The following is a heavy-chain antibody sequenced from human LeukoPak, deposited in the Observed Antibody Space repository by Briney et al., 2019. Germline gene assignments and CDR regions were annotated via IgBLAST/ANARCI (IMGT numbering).Heavy chain of an antibody. D-gene: IGHD5-12*01. J-gene: IGHJ4*02. CDR1: GGTFSSYA. CDR2: IIPIFGTA. CDR3: ARGGDRGYDSPFDY. V-gene: IGHV1-69*13. Sequence: VASVKVSCKASGGTFSSYAISWVRQAPGQGLEWMGGIIPIFGTANYAQKFQGRVTITADESSSTAYMELSSLRSEDTAVYYCARGGDRGYDSPFDYWGQGTLVTVSS.